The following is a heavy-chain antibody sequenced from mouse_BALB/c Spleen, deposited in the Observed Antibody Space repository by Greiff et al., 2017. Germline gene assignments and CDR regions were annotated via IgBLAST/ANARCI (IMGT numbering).Heavy chain of an antibody. Sequence: EVKLQESGPGLVKPSQSLSLTCTVTGYSITSDYAWNWIRQFPGNKLEWMGYISYSGSTSYNPSLKSRISITRDTSKNQFFLQLNSVTTEDTATYYCAREIYYDYYAWFAYWGQGTLVTVSA. D-gene: IGHD2-4*01. CDR2: ISYSGST. J-gene: IGHJ3*01. CDR3: AREIYYDYYAWFAY. V-gene: IGHV3-2*02. CDR1: GYSITSDYA.